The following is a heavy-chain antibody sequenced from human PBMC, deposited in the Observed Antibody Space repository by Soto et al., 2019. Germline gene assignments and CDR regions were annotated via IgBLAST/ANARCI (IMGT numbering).Heavy chain of an antibody. D-gene: IGHD6-6*01. V-gene: IGHV3-53*01. CDR2: IYSGGIT. CDR3: VRDFGSSSEGGMDV. CDR1: GFTVSGNY. J-gene: IGHJ6*02. Sequence: PGGSLRLSCAASGFTVSGNYISWVRQAPGKGLEWVSVIYSGGITFYADSVKGRFTISRDNSKNTLYLQMNNLRGEDTAVYYCVRDFGSSSEGGMDVWGQGTTVTVSS.